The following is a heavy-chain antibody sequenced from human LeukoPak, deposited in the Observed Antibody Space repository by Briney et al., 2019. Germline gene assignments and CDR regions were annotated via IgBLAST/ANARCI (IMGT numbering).Heavy chain of an antibody. CDR3: ALDQWRFDY. CDR2: ISSSGSTI. CDR1: GYTFSSYE. J-gene: IGHJ4*02. D-gene: IGHD1/OR15-1a*01. V-gene: IGHV3-48*03. Sequence: GRSLRLSCAASGYTFSSYEMDWVHQAPGKGLEWVSYISSSGSTIYYADSVKGRFTISRDNAKNSLYLQMNSLRAEDTAVYYCALDQWRFDYWGQGTLVTVSS.